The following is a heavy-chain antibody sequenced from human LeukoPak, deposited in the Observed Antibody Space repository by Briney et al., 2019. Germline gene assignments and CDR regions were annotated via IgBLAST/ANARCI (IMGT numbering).Heavy chain of an antibody. CDR3: ARGNGHTAMVLPGDY. J-gene: IGHJ4*02. Sequence: ASVKVSCKASGYTFTSYGISWVRQAPGQGLEWMGWISAYNGNTNYAQKLQGRVTMTTDTSTSTAYMELRSLRSDDTAVYHCARGNGHTAMVLPGDYWGQGTLVTVSS. V-gene: IGHV1-18*04. CDR2: ISAYNGNT. CDR1: GYTFTSYG. D-gene: IGHD5-18*01.